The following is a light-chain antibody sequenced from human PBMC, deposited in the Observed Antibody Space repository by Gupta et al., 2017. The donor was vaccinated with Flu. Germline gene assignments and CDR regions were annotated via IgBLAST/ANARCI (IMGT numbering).Light chain of an antibody. CDR1: QSLVYSDETSY. J-gene: IGKJ1*01. Sequence: VVLTQSPLSLPVTDGQPAYITCRSSQSLVYSDETSYLNWFQQQPGQSPRRLIYEVSDRDCWVPDRVSGSGSGTYFTLKISRGEAEYVWVYYCKKGTHPWTFGQGTKVEIK. CDR3: KKGTHPWT. CDR2: EVS. V-gene: IGKV2-30*01.